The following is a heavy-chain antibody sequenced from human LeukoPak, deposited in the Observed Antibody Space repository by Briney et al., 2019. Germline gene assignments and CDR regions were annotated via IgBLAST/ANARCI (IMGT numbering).Heavy chain of an antibody. CDR3: ARQGASITLIDY. CDR2: IYYSGST. CDR1: GGSISSYY. Sequence: SETLSLTCTVSGGSISSYYWSWIRQPPGKGLEWIGYIYYSGSTNYNPSLKSRVTTSVDTSKNQFSLKLSSVTAADTAVYYCARQGASITLIDYWGQGTLVTVSS. J-gene: IGHJ4*02. V-gene: IGHV4-59*08. D-gene: IGHD1-20*01.